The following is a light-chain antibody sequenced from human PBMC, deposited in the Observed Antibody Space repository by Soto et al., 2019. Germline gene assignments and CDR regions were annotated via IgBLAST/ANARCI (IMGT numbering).Light chain of an antibody. CDR1: SSNIGSHS. J-gene: IGLJ3*02. CDR3: ALWDDSLNGPV. Sequence: QSVLTQPPSASGTPGQRIIISCSGSSSNIGSHSVNWYQQLPGTAPKLLIYRSSQRPSGVPDRFSGSKSGTSASLAISGLQSGDEADYYCALWDDSLNGPVFGGGTKLTVL. V-gene: IGLV1-44*01. CDR2: RSS.